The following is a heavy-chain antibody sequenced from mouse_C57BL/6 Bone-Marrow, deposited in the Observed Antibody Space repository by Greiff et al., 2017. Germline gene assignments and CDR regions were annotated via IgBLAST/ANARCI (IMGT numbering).Heavy chain of an antibody. D-gene: IGHD2-4*01. Sequence: EVHLVESGGGLVKPGGSLKLSCAASGFTFSSYAMSWVRQTPEKRLEWVATISDGGSYTYYPDNVKGRFTISRDNAKNDLYLQMRHLKSEDTAMYYCARDDYGIWYFDVWGTGTTVTVSS. CDR1: GFTFSSYA. CDR3: ARDDYGIWYFDV. V-gene: IGHV5-4*01. J-gene: IGHJ1*03. CDR2: ISDGGSYT.